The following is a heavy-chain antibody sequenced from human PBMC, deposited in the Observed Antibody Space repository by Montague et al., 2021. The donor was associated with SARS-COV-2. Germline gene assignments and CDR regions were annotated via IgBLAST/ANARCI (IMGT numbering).Heavy chain of an antibody. J-gene: IGHJ6*02. CDR3: ARDTRAFDSGYDQPYYYYGMDV. D-gene: IGHD5-12*01. CDR2: ISSSSSYI. CDR1: GFTFSTYT. Sequence: SLSLSFSASGFTFSTYTMNWVRQAPGKGLEWVSSISSSSSYIYYADSMKGRFTISRDNAKNSLYLQMNSLRAEDTAVYYCARDTRAFDSGYDQPYYYYGMDVWGQGTTVTVSS. V-gene: IGHV3-21*01.